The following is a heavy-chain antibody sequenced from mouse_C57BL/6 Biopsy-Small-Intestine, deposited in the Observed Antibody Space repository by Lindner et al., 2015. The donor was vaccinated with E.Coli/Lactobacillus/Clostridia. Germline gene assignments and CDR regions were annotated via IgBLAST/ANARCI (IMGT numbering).Heavy chain of an antibody. Sequence: VQLQESGPELVKPGASVKISCKASGDSFTGYYMHWVKQSRGSILDSIGYINPYNGVSSYNQKFKGKATLTVDKSSHTAYLELRSLTSEDSAVYYCAGNPGTRGYFDYWGQGTTLTVSS. CDR1: GDSFTGYY. CDR3: AGNPGTRGYFDY. CDR2: INPYNGVS. D-gene: IGHD4-1*01. V-gene: IGHV1-31*01. J-gene: IGHJ2*01.